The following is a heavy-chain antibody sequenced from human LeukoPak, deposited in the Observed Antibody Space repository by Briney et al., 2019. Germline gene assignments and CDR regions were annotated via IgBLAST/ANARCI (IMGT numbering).Heavy chain of an antibody. J-gene: IGHJ4*02. CDR1: GGSISSSSYY. Sequence: SETLSLTCTVSGGSISSSSYYWGWLRQPPGKGLEWIGSIYYSGSTYYNPSLKSRVTISVDTSKNQFSLKLSSVTAADTAVYYCARVPYFDWLSYFDYWGQGTLVTVSS. V-gene: IGHV4-39*01. D-gene: IGHD3-9*01. CDR3: ARVPYFDWLSYFDY. CDR2: IYYSGST.